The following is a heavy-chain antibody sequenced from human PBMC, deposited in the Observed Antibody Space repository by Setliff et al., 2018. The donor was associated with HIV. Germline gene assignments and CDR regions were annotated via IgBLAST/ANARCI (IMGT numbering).Heavy chain of an antibody. J-gene: IGHJ3*02. V-gene: IGHV4-31*03. CDR3: ARDRPPSTVDMLGAFDR. CDR2: IYYSGGT. D-gene: IGHD4-17*01. CDR1: GGSISSGGYY. Sequence: NPSETLSLTCTVSGGSISSGGYYWGWIRQHPGKGLEWIGYIYYSGGTYYNPSLKSRVTISVDTSKNQFSLKLSSVTAADTAVYYCARDRPPSTVDMLGAFDRWGQGTMVTVSS.